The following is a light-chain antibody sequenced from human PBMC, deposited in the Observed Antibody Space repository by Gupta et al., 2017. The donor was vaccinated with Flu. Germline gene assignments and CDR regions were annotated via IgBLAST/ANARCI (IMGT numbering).Light chain of an antibody. Sequence: ELVLTQSPGIPSLSPGERATLSCRASQSVRSSYLAWYQQKPGQAPRLLIYGASSRATGIPDRFSGSGSGTDFTLTISRLEPEDFAVYYCQQYGSSPGTFGQGTKVEIK. CDR3: QQYGSSPGT. CDR1: QSVRSSY. J-gene: IGKJ1*01. CDR2: GAS. V-gene: IGKV3-20*01.